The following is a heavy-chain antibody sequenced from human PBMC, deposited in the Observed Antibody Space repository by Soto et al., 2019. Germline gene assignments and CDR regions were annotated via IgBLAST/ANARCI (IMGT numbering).Heavy chain of an antibody. J-gene: IGHJ6*02. CDR1: GGIFTASA. CDR3: AVGFKLDYYSLDV. CDR2: VIPMFGTA. Sequence: ASVKVSCKSSGGIFTASAISWVRQAPGQGPEWMGGVIPMFGTANYPQRFQGRVTINADESTNTAYMQLSSLRSEDTAVYFFAVGFKLDYYSLDVWGQGTTVTVSS. V-gene: IGHV1-69*13. D-gene: IGHD3-10*01.